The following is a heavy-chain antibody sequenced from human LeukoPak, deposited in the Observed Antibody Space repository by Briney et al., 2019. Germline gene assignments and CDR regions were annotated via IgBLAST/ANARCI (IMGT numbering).Heavy chain of an antibody. CDR1: GFTFSSYA. Sequence: GGSLRLSCAASGFTFSSYAMHWVRQAPGKGLEWVAVISYDGSNKYYADSVKGRFTISRDNSKNTLYLQMNSLRAEDTAVYYCARDGIVGATAFIDYWGQGTLVTVSS. CDR3: ARDGIVGATAFIDY. V-gene: IGHV3-30*04. D-gene: IGHD1-26*01. CDR2: ISYDGSNK. J-gene: IGHJ4*02.